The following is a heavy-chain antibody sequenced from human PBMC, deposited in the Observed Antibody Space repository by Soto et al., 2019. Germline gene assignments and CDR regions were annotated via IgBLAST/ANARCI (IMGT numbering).Heavy chain of an antibody. CDR2: IYYSGST. V-gene: IGHV4-30-4*01. CDR1: GGSISSGDYY. CDR3: ARHHYSSGWYVGLGAFDI. J-gene: IGHJ3*02. D-gene: IGHD6-19*01. Sequence: PSETLSLTCTVSGGSISSGDYYWSWIRQPPGKGLEWIGYIYYSGSTYYNPSLKSRVTISVDTSKNQFSLKLSPVTAADTAVYYCARHHYSSGWYVGLGAFDIWGQGTMVTVSS.